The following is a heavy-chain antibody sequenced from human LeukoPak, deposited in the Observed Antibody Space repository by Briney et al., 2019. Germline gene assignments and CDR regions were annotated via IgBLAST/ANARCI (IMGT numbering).Heavy chain of an antibody. CDR2: ISWDGSST. CDR1: GFTFDGYA. V-gene: IGHV3-43D*03. D-gene: IGHD3-10*01. CDR3: AKGGLGSNYYFDY. Sequence: GGSLRLSCAASGFTFDGYAMHWVRQAPGKGLEWVSLISWDGSSTYYADSVKGRFTISRDNIKNSLYLQMNSLRDEDTALYYCAKGGLGSNYYFDYWGQGTLVTVSS. J-gene: IGHJ4*02.